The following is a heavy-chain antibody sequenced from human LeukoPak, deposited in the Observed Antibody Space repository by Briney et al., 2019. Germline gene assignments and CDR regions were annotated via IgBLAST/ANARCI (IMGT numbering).Heavy chain of an antibody. CDR2: IYTSGST. V-gene: IGHV4-4*07. CDR3: ARHGLGYWFDP. Sequence: SETLSLTCTVSGRSISSYYWSWIRQPAGKGLEWIGRIYTSGSTNYNPSLKNRVTLSVDTSKNQFSLKLSSVTAADTAVYYCARHGLGYWFDPWGQGTLVTVSS. J-gene: IGHJ5*02. D-gene: IGHD5-24*01. CDR1: GRSISSYY.